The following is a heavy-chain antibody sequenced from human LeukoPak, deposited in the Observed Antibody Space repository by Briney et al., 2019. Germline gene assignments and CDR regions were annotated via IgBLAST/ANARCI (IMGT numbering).Heavy chain of an antibody. D-gene: IGHD3-9*01. Sequence: ASVKVSCKASGGTFSSYAISWVRQAPGQGLEWMGGIIPIFGTANYAQKSQGRVTITADESTSTAYMELSSLRSEDTAVYYCARSYYDILTGYPKNNWFDPWGQGTLVTVSS. V-gene: IGHV1-69*13. CDR1: GGTFSSYA. J-gene: IGHJ5*02. CDR3: ARSYYDILTGYPKNNWFDP. CDR2: IIPIFGTA.